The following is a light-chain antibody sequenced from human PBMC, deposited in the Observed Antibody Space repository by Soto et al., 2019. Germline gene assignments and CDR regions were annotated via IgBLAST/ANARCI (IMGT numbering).Light chain of an antibody. CDR3: MQALQTPPT. CDR2: GAS. V-gene: IGKV3-15*01. CDR1: QSVSSN. Sequence: EIVLTQSPGTLSLSPGERATLSCRASQSVSSNLAWYQQKPGQAPRLLIYGASTRATGIPARFSGSGSGTDFTLKISRVEAEDVGVYYCMQALQTPPTFGGGTKVDIK. J-gene: IGKJ4*01.